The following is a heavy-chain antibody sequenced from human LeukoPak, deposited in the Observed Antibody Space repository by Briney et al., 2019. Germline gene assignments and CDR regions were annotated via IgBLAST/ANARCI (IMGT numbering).Heavy chain of an antibody. Sequence: GASVKVSCKASGYTFTSYGISWVRQAPGQGLEWMGWISAYNGNTNYAQKLQGRVTMTTDTSTSTAYMELRSLRSDDTAVYYCARVGVPAAMLVGDYYYYGMDVWGKGTTVTGSS. J-gene: IGHJ6*04. CDR1: GYTFTSYG. D-gene: IGHD2-2*01. V-gene: IGHV1-18*04. CDR3: ARVGVPAAMLVGDYYYYGMDV. CDR2: ISAYNGNT.